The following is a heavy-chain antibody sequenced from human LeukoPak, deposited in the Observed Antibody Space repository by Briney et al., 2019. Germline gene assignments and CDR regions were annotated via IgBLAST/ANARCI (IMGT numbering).Heavy chain of an antibody. CDR1: GFTFSSYG. CDR3: AKVGGRSTSRVVHYYFDY. D-gene: IGHD2-2*01. J-gene: IGHJ4*02. CDR2: IRYDGSNK. Sequence: PGGSLRLSCAASGFTFSSYGMHWVRQAPGKGLEWVAFIRYDGSNKYYADSVKGRFTISRDNSKNTLYLQMNSLRAEDTAVYYCAKVGGRSTSRVVHYYFDYWGQGTLVTVSS. V-gene: IGHV3-30*02.